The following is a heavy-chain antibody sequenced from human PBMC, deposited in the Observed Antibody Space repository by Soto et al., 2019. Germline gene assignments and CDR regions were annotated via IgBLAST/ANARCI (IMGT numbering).Heavy chain of an antibody. J-gene: IGHJ3*02. V-gene: IGHV1-69*01. D-gene: IGHD3-3*01. Sequence: QVQLVQSGAEVKKPGSSGKVSCKASGGTFSSYAISWVRQAPGQGLEWMGGIIPIFGTANYAQKFQGRVTITADESTSTAYMELSSLRSEYTSVYYCAREPFGVVIYAGGNAFDIWGQGTMVTVSA. CDR2: IIPIFGTA. CDR3: AREPFGVVIYAGGNAFDI. CDR1: GGTFSSYA.